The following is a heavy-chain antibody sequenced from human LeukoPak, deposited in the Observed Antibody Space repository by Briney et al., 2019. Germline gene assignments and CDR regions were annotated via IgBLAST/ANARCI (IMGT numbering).Heavy chain of an antibody. CDR1: VYTFTSYA. D-gene: IGHD1-1*01. V-gene: IGHV1-18*01. CDR3: ARRSHPWNDLGWFDP. Sequence: VSVKDSCKASVYTFTSYAMHWVRQAPGQRLEWMGWISAYNGNTNYAQKLQGRVTMTTDTSTSTAYMELRSLRSDDTAVYYCARRSHPWNDLGWFDPWGQGTLVTVSS. CDR2: ISAYNGNT. J-gene: IGHJ5*02.